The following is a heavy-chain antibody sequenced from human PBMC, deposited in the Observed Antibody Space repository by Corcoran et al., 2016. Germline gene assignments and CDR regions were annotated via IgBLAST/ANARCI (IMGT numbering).Heavy chain of an antibody. CDR3: ARHMPGPFDI. V-gene: IGHV4-59*01. CDR2: IHSGGTT. CDR1: GGSINNYY. Sequence: QVQLQESGPGLVKPSETLSLTCTVSGGSINNYYWSWIRQPPGKGLEWIAYIHSGGTTKYNPSLNRRVTISVDTSKNQFFLELRSVTAADTAVYYCARHMPGPFDIWGQGTVVTVSS. D-gene: IGHD2-2*01. J-gene: IGHJ3*02.